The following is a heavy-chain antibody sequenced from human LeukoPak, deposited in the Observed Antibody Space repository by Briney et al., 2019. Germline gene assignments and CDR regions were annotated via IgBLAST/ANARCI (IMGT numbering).Heavy chain of an antibody. CDR2: IWYDGSNK. Sequence: GRSLRLSRAASGLHFSSYGMHWVRQAPGKGLEWVAVIWYDGSNKYYADSVKGRFTISRDNSKNTLYLQMNSLRAEDTAVYYCARDAYPGTQQLVRGGWFDPWGQGTLVTVSS. V-gene: IGHV3-33*01. CDR1: GLHFSSYG. CDR3: ARDAYPGTQQLVRGGWFDP. J-gene: IGHJ5*02. D-gene: IGHD6-13*01.